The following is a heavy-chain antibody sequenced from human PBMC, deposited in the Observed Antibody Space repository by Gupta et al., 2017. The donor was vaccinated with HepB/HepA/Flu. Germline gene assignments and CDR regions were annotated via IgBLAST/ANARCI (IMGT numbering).Heavy chain of an antibody. CDR3: AKDVFGWDDY. D-gene: IGHD3-10*02. CDR2: ISGSGGST. V-gene: IGHV3-23*01. J-gene: IGHJ4*02. Sequence: EFQLLQSGGGLVQPGGSLRLSCAASGFTFSSYAMSWVRQAPGKGLDWVSAISGSGGSTYYADSVKGRFTVSRDNSKNTLYLQMNSLRAEDTAIYYCAKDVFGWDDYWGQGTLVTVSS. CDR1: GFTFSSYA.